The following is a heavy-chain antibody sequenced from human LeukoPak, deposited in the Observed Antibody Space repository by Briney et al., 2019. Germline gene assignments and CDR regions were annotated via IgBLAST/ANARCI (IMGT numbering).Heavy chain of an antibody. CDR1: GYTFTSYA. V-gene: IGHV1-3*01. J-gene: IGHJ3*02. D-gene: IGHD4-17*01. CDR2: INAGNGNT. Sequence: GASVKVSCKASGYTFTSYAMHWVRQAPGQRLEWMGWINAGNGNTKYSQKFQGRVTITRDTSASTAYMELSSLRSEDTAVYYCARRGDSGDYGDYADALDIWGQGTMVTVSS. CDR3: ARRGDSGDYGDYADALDI.